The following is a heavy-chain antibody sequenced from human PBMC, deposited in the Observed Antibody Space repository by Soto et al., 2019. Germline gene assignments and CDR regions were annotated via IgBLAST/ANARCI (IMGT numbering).Heavy chain of an antibody. V-gene: IGHV1-18*01. D-gene: IGHD1-26*01. Sequence: QVQLVQSGAEVKKPGASVKVSCKASGYTFTSYGISWVRQAPGQGLEYNGNTKYAQKLQGRVTMTTDTSTSTAYMELKSLRSDDTAVYYWARDLGGSYYAPVDYWGQGTLVTVSS. J-gene: IGHJ4*02. CDR2: YNGNT. CDR1: GYTFTSYG. CDR3: ARDLGGSYYAPVDY.